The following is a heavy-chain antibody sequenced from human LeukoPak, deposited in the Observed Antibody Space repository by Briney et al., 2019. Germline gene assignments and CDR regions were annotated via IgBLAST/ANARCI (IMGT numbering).Heavy chain of an antibody. CDR2: IIPIFGTA. CDR1: GGTFSSYA. J-gene: IGHJ3*02. V-gene: IGHV1-69*13. Sequence: SVKVSCKASGGTFSSYAISWVRQAPGQGLEWMGGIIPIFGTANYAQKFQGRVTITADGSTSTAYMELSSLRSEDTAVYYCAREHDYYDSSGYYYGIDAFDIWGQGTMVTVSS. CDR3: AREHDYYDSSGYYYGIDAFDI. D-gene: IGHD3-22*01.